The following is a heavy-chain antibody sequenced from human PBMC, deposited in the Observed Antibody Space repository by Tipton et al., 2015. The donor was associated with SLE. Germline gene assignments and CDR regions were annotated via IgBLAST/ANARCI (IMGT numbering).Heavy chain of an antibody. J-gene: IGHJ3*02. CDR1: GFAFSSYW. Sequence: SLRLSCAASGFAFSSYWMHWVRQAPGKGLVWVSRINSDGSSTSYADSVKGRFTISRDNAKNTLYLQMNSLRAEDTAVYYCAREAYCGGDCYSAFDIWGQGTMVTVSS. V-gene: IGHV3-74*01. CDR2: INSDGSST. CDR3: AREAYCGGDCYSAFDI. D-gene: IGHD2-21*01.